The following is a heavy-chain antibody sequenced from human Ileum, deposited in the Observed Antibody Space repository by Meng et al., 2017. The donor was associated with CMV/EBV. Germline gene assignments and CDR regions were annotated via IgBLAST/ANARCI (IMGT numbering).Heavy chain of an antibody. J-gene: IGHJ4*02. CDR2: IYYTGAA. V-gene: IGHV4-31*03. Sequence: SETLSLTCSVSGGSINSRDHYWSWIRQHPGKGLEWVGHIYYTGAAYYNASLNSRLTISVDSSKNQFSLKLTSVTAADTVVYYCARFGIVGATNHFDSWGQGTLVTVS. CDR3: ARFGIVGATNHFDS. CDR1: GGSINSRDHY. D-gene: IGHD1-26*01.